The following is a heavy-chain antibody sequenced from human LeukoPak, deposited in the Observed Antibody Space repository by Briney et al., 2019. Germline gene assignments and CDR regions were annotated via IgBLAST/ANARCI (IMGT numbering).Heavy chain of an antibody. V-gene: IGHV5-51*01. CDR2: IYPGDSDT. CDR3: ARDVGYCSSTSCYVLYAFDI. D-gene: IGHD2-2*01. J-gene: IGHJ3*02. Sequence: GGSLKISCKGSGYSFTSYWIGWVRQMPGKGLEWMGIIYPGDSDTRYSPSFQGQVTISADKSISTAYMELSRLRSDDTAVYYCARDVGYCSSTSCYVLYAFDIWGQGTMVTVSS. CDR1: GYSFTSYW.